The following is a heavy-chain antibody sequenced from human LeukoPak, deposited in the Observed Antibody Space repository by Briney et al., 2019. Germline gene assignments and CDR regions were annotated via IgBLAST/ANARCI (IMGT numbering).Heavy chain of an antibody. CDR2: INSDGSST. D-gene: IGHD2-15*01. J-gene: IGHJ4*02. CDR3: TRGYCSGGSCHIPFDY. CDR1: GFTFSDYW. Sequence: QPGGSLRLSCAASGFTFSDYWMHWVRQASGKGLVWVSRINSDGSSTSYADSVKGRFTISRDNAKSTLYLQMNSLRAEDTAVYYCTRGYCSGGSCHIPFDYWGQGTLVAVSS. V-gene: IGHV3-74*01.